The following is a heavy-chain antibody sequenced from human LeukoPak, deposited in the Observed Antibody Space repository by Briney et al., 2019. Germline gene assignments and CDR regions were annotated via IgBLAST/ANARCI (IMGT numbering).Heavy chain of an antibody. CDR2: ISGDGGST. CDR1: GFTFDDYA. J-gene: IGHJ4*02. CDR3: AKDLSSDDKNYFDY. Sequence: PGGSLRLSCAASGFTFDDYAMHWVRQAPGKGLEWASLISGDGGSTYYADSVKGRFTISRDNSKNSLYLQMNSLRTEDTALYYCAKDLSSDDKNYFDYWGQGTLVTVSS. D-gene: IGHD3-9*01. V-gene: IGHV3-43*02.